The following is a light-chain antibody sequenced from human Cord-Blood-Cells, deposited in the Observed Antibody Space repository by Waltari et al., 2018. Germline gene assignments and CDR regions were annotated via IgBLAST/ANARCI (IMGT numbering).Light chain of an antibody. Sequence: QSALTQPRSVSGSPGQSVTISCTGTSSDVGGYNYVSWYQQHPDKAPKLMIYDVSKRPSGVPERFSRSKSGSTASLTISGLQAEDEADYYCCSYAGSWVLGGGTKLTVL. V-gene: IGLV2-11*01. J-gene: IGLJ3*02. CDR2: DVS. CDR3: CSYAGSWV. CDR1: SSDVGGYNY.